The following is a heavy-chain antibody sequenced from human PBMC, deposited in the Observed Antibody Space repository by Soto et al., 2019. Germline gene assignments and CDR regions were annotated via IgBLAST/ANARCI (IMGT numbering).Heavy chain of an antibody. V-gene: IGHV4-30-2*01. CDR3: ARGHLVAIDY. J-gene: IGHJ4*02. CDR2: IYHSGST. D-gene: IGHD2-8*02. Sequence: PSETLSLTCAVSGGSISSGGYSWSWIRQPPGKGLEWIGYIYHSGSTYYNPSLKSRVTISVDRSKNQFSLKLSSVTAADTAVYYCARGHLVAIDYWGQGTLVTVSS. CDR1: GGSISSGGYS.